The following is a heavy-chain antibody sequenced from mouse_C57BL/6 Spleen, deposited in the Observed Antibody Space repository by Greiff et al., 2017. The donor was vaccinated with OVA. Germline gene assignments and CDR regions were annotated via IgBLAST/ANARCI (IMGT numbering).Heavy chain of an antibody. Sequence: QVQLQQSGAELARPGASVKLSCKASGYTFTSYGISWVKQRTGQGLEWIGEIYPRSGNTYYNEKFKGKATLTADKSSSTAYMELRSLTSEDSAVYFCARERVYGNYSDYWGQGTTLTVSS. V-gene: IGHV1-81*01. CDR1: GYTFTSYG. J-gene: IGHJ2*01. CDR2: IYPRSGNT. D-gene: IGHD2-1*01. CDR3: ARERVYGNYSDY.